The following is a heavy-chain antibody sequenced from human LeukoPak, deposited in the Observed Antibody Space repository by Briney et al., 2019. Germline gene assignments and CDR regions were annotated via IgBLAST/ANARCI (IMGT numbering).Heavy chain of an antibody. V-gene: IGHV4-31*02. CDR3: ARAPRHTNSWYYFDY. J-gene: IGHJ4*02. D-gene: IGHD2-2*01. Sequence: PSQTLSLTCTVSGGSISSGDYYWSWIRQHPGTGLEWIGYIYYSGDTYYNPSLKSRVTISMDTSGNQFSLKLSSVTAADTAVYYCARAPRHTNSWYYFDYWGQGTLVSVSS. CDR1: GGSISSGDYY. CDR2: IYYSGDT.